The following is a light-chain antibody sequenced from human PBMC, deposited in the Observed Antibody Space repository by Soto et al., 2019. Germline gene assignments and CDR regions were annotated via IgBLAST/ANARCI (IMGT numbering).Light chain of an antibody. CDR1: QGIRSE. V-gene: IGKV1-6*01. CDR3: IQDYNYPLT. J-gene: IGKJ4*01. Sequence: AIQMTQSPSSLSASVEDRVTITCRASQGIRSELGWYQQKPGKAPNLLIYTASSLQSGVPSRFSGSGSGTDFTLTISSLQPEDFATYYCIQDYNYPLTFGGGTKVEIK. CDR2: TAS.